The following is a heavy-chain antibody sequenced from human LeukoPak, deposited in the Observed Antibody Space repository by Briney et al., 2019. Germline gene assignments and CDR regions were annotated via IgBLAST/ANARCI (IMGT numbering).Heavy chain of an antibody. D-gene: IGHD3-16*02. CDR1: GFIFSHAW. CDR2: IRSGGAR. CDR3: AVDTPVIDAQIDY. Sequence: GGSLRLSCTASGFIFSHAWMNWVRQAPGKGLQWLGRIRSGGAREYAAPAQGRFTISRDDSRNTVYLEMNNLDTDDTAGYFCAVDTPVIDAQIDYWGQGTLVTVSS. J-gene: IGHJ4*02. V-gene: IGHV3-15*01.